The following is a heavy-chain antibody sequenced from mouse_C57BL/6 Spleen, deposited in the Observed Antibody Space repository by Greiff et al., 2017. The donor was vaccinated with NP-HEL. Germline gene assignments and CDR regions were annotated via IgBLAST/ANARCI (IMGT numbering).Heavy chain of an antibody. Sequence: EVKVEESGGGLVQPGGSMKLSCVASGFTFSNYWMNWVRQSPEKGLEWVAQIRLKSDNYATHYAESVKGRFTISRDDSKSSVYLQMNNLRAEDTGIYYCTVDYEGAYWGQGTLVTVSA. CDR2: IRLKSDNYAT. CDR1: GFTFSNYW. J-gene: IGHJ3*01. V-gene: IGHV6-3*01. D-gene: IGHD2-4*01. CDR3: TVDYEGAY.